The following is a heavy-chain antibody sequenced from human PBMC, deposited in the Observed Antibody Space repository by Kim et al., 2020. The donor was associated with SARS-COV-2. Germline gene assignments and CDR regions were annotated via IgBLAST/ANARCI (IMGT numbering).Heavy chain of an antibody. CDR2: IFYSGNT. CDR1: GGSFSCGDCF. V-gene: IGHV4-39*01. D-gene: IGHD6-25*01. Sequence: SETLSLTCTVSGGSFSCGDCFWAWIRQPPGKGLEWIGTIFYSGNTYHNPSLKSRIAIPVDTSKKQFSLWLSSVTAADTAIYYCARRRPAANPHYFDYWGQGVLVPVSS. CDR3: ARRRPAANPHYFDY. J-gene: IGHJ4*02.